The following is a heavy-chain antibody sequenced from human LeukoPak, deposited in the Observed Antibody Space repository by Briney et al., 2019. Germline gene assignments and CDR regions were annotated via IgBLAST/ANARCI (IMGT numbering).Heavy chain of an antibody. CDR1: GFTFSSYW. CDR3: ARASAIAATPDNWFDP. V-gene: IGHV3-74*01. J-gene: IGHJ5*02. Sequence: GGSLRLSCAASGFTFSSYWMHWVRQAPGKGLVWVSRINSDGSSTSYADSVKGRFTISRDNAKNTLYLQMNSLRAEDTAVYYCARASAIAATPDNWFDPWGQGTLVTVSS. D-gene: IGHD6-13*01. CDR2: INSDGSST.